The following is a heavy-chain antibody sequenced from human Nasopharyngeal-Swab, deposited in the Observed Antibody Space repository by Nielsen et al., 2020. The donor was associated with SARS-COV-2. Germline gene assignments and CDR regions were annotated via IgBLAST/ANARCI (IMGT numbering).Heavy chain of an antibody. CDR1: GFTFSSYG. CDR3: ARDWRRVRMGSVDYGMDV. D-gene: IGHD2-15*01. CDR2: IWYDGSNK. Sequence: GESLKISCAASGFTFSSYGMHWVRQAPGKGLEWVAVIWYDGSNKYYADSVKGRFTISRDNSKNTLCLQMNSLRAEDTAVYYCARDWRRVRMGSVDYGMDVWGQGTTVTVSS. V-gene: IGHV3-33*01. J-gene: IGHJ6*02.